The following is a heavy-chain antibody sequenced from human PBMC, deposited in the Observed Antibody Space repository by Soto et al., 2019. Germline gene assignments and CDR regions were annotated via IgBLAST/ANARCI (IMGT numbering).Heavy chain of an antibody. Sequence: SETLSLTCTVSGGSINTYHWSWIRQPPGKGLEWIGYIYSSGSTNYNPSLKSRVTISVDTSKNQFSLNLSSVTAADTAVYYCARDLMHDFNNRPWFDPWGHGTLVTVS. J-gene: IGHJ5*02. CDR1: GGSINTYH. CDR2: IYSSGST. CDR3: ARDLMHDFNNRPWFDP. V-gene: IGHV4-59*01. D-gene: IGHD4-4*01.